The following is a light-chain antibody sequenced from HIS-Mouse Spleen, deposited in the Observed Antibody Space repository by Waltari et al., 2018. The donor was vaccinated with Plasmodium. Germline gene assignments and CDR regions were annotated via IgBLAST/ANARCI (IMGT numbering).Light chain of an antibody. CDR1: HLPKKY. CDR2: EDS. CDR3: YSTDSSGNHRV. J-gene: IGLJ3*02. V-gene: IGLV3-10*01. Sequence: NDRPHHPSVPVPPEQTPRTPCSGDHLPKKYAFGYQQKSGQAPVLVIYEDSKRPSGIPERFSGSSSGTMATLTISGAQVEDEADYYCYSTDSSGNHRVFGGGTKLTVL.